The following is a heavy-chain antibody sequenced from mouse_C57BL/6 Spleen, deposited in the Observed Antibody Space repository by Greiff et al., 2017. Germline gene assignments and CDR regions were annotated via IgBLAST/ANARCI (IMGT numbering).Heavy chain of an antibody. J-gene: IGHJ4*01. CDR3: ARSRSRDAMDY. D-gene: IGHD3-1*01. CDR2: IDPSDSYT. CDR1: GYTFTSYW. Sequence: VQLQQPGAELVMPGASVKLSCKASGYTFTSYWMHWVKQRPGQGLEWIGEIDPSDSYTNYNQKFKGKSTLTVAKSSSTAYMQLSSLTSEDSAVFYCARSRSRDAMDYWGQGTSVTVSS. V-gene: IGHV1-69*01.